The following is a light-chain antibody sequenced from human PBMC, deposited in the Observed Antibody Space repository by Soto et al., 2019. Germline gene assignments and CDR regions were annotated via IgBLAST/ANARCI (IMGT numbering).Light chain of an antibody. V-gene: IGKV3-20*01. Sequence: EIVLTQSPGTLSFSPGERATLSCRASQSVSSSYLAWYQQKPGQAPRLLIYGASSRATGIPDGFSGSGSGTDFTLTISRLEPEDFAVYYCQQYGGSMTFGQGTKVDI. CDR2: GAS. J-gene: IGKJ1*01. CDR3: QQYGGSMT. CDR1: QSVSSSY.